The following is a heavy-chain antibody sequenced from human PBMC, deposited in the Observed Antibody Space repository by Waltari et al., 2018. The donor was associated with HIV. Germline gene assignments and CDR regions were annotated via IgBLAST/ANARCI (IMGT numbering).Heavy chain of an antibody. J-gene: IGHJ3*02. CDR2: IYPNSGDT. Sequence: QVQLVQSGDEVRKPGASVKVSCKTSGYTFTAYYIHWVRQAPGQGPEWMGWIYPNSGDTHFAEKFQGRVTLTRDTSIRTAYVEVSNLRSDDTAVYYCARQMTFYDALDIWGQGTMVSVSS. CDR1: GYTFTAYY. V-gene: IGHV1-2*02. CDR3: ARQMTFYDALDI.